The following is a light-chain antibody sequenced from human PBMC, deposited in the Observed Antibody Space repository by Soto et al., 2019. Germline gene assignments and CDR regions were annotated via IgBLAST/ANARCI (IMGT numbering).Light chain of an antibody. V-gene: IGKV3-15*01. CDR2: GAS. Sequence: EIVMTQSPVTLSVSPGERATLSCWASQSVDTNLAWYQQKPGQAPRLLIYGASIRATGTPTRFSGSGSESEFTLTISSLQSEDFAVYFCQQYNNWSSYTFGQGTK. J-gene: IGKJ2*01. CDR3: QQYNNWSSYT. CDR1: QSVDTN.